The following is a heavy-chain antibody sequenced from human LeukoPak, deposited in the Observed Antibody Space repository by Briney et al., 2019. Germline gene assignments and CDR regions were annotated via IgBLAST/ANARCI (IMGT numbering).Heavy chain of an antibody. CDR1: GYTFSGYY. CDR3: ARSACGGDCYADAFDI. D-gene: IGHD2-21*02. V-gene: IGHV1-2*02. CDR2: INPNTGGT. J-gene: IGHJ3*02. Sequence: GASVKVSCKASGYTFSGYYIHWVRQAPGQGLEWMGWINPNTGGTNFAQNFQGRVTMTTVTSISTASMELSSLRSEDTAVYYCARSACGGDCYADAFDIWGQGTMVTVSS.